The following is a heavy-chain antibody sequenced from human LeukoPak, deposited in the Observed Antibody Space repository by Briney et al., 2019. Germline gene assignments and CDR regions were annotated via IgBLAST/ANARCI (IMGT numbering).Heavy chain of an antibody. Sequence: GGSLRLSCAASGFIFSDYYLNWIRQAPGKGLEWVSYISSGGGTIYYADSFKGRFTISRDNAKNSLYLQMNSLRAEDTAVYYCGGGRFYYNGVDVWGQGTTVTVSS. V-gene: IGHV3-11*01. CDR1: GFIFSDYY. CDR2: ISSGGGTI. D-gene: IGHD2-15*01. CDR3: GGGRFYYNGVDV. J-gene: IGHJ6*02.